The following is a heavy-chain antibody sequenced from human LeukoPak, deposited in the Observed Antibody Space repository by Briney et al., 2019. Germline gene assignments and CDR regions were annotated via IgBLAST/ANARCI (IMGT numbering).Heavy chain of an antibody. Sequence: SETLSLTCPVSRYSFSIGYYWGWIRQPPGKGLEWIGSIYHSGSTYYNPSLKSRVTISVDTSKNQFSLKLSSVTAADTAVYYCPRAARSSKYYYDNTGPTDYWGQGTLVTVSS. J-gene: IGHJ4*02. CDR3: PRAARSSKYYYDNTGPTDY. CDR2: IYHSGST. D-gene: IGHD3-22*01. V-gene: IGHV4-38-2*02. CDR1: RYSFSIGYY.